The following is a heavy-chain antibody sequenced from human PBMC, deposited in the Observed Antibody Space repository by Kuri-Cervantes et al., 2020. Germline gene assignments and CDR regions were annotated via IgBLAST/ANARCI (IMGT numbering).Heavy chain of an antibody. J-gene: IGHJ4*02. V-gene: IGHV4-59*01. Sequence: SETLSLTCTVSAGSIRSYYWGWVRQPPGKGLEYLGNIYSSGSTNHSPSLKSRVTLSVDTSKNQFSLKLTAVTAADTAVYYCARGGRGYSGLDLPLSWGQGTLVTVSS. CDR1: AGSIRSYY. D-gene: IGHD5-12*01. CDR2: IYSSGST. CDR3: ARGGRGYSGLDLPLS.